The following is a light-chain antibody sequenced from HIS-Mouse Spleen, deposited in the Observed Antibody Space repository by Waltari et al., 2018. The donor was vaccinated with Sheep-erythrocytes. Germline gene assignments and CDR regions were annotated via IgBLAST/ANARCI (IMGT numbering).Light chain of an antibody. Sequence: DIQMTQSPSSVSASVGDRVTITCRACQGISNWLAWYQQKPGKAPKLLIYAASSLQSGVPSRFSGSGSGTYFTLTISSLQPEDFATYYCQQANSCPITFGQGTRLEIK. CDR3: QQANSCPIT. CDR2: AAS. CDR1: QGISNW. J-gene: IGKJ5*01. V-gene: IGKV1-12*01.